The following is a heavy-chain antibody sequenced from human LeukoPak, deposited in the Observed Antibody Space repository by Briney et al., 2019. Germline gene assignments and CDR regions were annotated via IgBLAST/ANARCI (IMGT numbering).Heavy chain of an antibody. CDR1: GFTFSSYA. D-gene: IGHD2-2*01. V-gene: IGHV3-30-3*01. CDR3: ARPAEDIVVVPAAMWLNYFDY. CDR2: ISFDGSNK. Sequence: GGSLRLSCAASGFTFSSYAMHWVRQDPGKGLEWVSVISFDGSNKYYADSVKGRFTISRDNSKNTRYLQMNSLRAEDTAVYYCARPAEDIVVVPAAMWLNYFDYWGQGTLVTVSS. J-gene: IGHJ4*02.